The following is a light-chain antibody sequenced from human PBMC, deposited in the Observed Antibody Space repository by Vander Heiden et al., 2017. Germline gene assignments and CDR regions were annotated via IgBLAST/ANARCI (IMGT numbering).Light chain of an antibody. Sequence: EIVLTQSPVILSLSQGERATLSCRAGQSVSSNYLAWFRRKPGQAPRLLIYGASTRATGIPDRFSGSGSGTDFTLTISRLEPEDFAVYYCQHYGTSQYTFGQGTKLEIK. V-gene: IGKV3-20*01. CDR2: GAS. J-gene: IGKJ2*01. CDR3: QHYGTSQYT. CDR1: QSVSSNY.